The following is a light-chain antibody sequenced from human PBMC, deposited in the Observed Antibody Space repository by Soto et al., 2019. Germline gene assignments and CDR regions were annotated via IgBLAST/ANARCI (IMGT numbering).Light chain of an antibody. J-gene: IGKJ5*01. V-gene: IGKV3D-15*01. CDR3: QQYTTSLIS. CDR2: GAS. Sequence: ETVMTQSPVTLSVSPGDTATLSCRASQRVSSHLAWYQQKPGRAPRLLIFGASSRATGIPDRFSGSGSGTEFTHTISSLEPEDFAVYYCQQYTTSLISFGQGTRLEIK. CDR1: QRVSSH.